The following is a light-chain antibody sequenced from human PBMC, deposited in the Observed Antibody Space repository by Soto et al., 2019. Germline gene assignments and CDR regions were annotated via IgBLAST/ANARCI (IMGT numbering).Light chain of an antibody. CDR1: SSDVGNYDY. J-gene: IGLJ1*01. Sequence: QSALTQPASVSGSPGQSITISCTGTSSDVGNYDYVSWYQQYPGKAPKLMIYAVSRRPSGVSNRFSGSKSGNTASLTISGLQAEDEADYYCTSYTPSSTYVFVTGTQVTVL. CDR2: AVS. CDR3: TSYTPSSTYV. V-gene: IGLV2-14*03.